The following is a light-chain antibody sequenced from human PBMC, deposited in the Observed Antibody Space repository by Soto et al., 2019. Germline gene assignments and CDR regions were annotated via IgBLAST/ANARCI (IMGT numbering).Light chain of an antibody. J-gene: IGLJ2*01. CDR2: DSN. Sequence: QSVLTQPPSVSAAPGQKVTISCSGSSSNIGNNYVSWYQQLPGTAPKLLIYDSNKRPSGIPDRFSGSKSGTSATLDITGLQTGDEADYYCATWDSSLTGEVFGGGIKLTVL. V-gene: IGLV1-51*01. CDR3: ATWDSSLTGEV. CDR1: SSNIGNNY.